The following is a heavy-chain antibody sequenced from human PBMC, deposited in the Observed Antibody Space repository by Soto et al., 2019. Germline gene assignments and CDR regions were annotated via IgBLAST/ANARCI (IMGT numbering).Heavy chain of an antibody. CDR2: IGSSSSSI. J-gene: IGHJ4*02. Sequence: PGGSLRLSCAASGFTFSSYSMNWVRQAPGKGLEWVSYIGSSSSSIYYADSVKGRFTTSRDNAKNSLYLQMNSLRDEDTAVYYCARDYEYWSGYYKGFDYWGQGTLVTVSS. V-gene: IGHV3-48*02. CDR1: GFTFSSYS. D-gene: IGHD3-3*01. CDR3: ARDYEYWSGYYKGFDY.